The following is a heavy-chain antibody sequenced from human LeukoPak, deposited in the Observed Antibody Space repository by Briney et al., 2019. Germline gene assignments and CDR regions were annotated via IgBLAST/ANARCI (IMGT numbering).Heavy chain of an antibody. CDR3: ARDYSWSFDY. CDR1: GFSFSTYS. D-gene: IGHD2-15*01. CDR2: ISGSGGTT. J-gene: IGHJ4*02. Sequence: QPGGCLSLSCAASGFSFSTYSMNWLRQAQGKGLEWVSYISGSGGTTNYADSVKGRFTISRDNAKNSLYLQMNSLRDEDTAVYFCARDYSWSFDYWGQGTLVTVSS. V-gene: IGHV3-48*02.